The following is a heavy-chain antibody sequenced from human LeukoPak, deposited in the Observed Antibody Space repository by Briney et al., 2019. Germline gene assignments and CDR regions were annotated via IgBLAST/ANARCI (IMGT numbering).Heavy chain of an antibody. V-gene: IGHV4-59*01. CDR2: IYYSGTT. Sequence: PSETLSLTCTVSGGSINSYYWSWIRQPPGKGLDWIGYIYYSGTTNYNPSLKSRVTMSVDTSKNQLSLKLRSVTAADTAVYYCARVSPNTVTTLQYFDYWGQGTLVTVSS. D-gene: IGHD4-17*01. J-gene: IGHJ4*02. CDR1: GGSINSYY. CDR3: ARVSPNTVTTLQYFDY.